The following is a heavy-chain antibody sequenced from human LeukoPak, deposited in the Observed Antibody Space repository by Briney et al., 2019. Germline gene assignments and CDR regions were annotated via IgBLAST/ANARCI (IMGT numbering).Heavy chain of an antibody. CDR3: AKDRRGYCSSPSCYSPFDY. CDR1: GFTFSSYD. Sequence: GGSLRLSCAASGFTFSSYDIHWVRQAPGKGLEWVAVISYDGSNKYYADSVKGRFTISRDNSKNPLYLQMNSLRAEDTAVYYCAKDRRGYCSSPSCYSPFDYWGQGTLVTVSS. V-gene: IGHV3-30*18. J-gene: IGHJ4*02. D-gene: IGHD2-2*02. CDR2: ISYDGSNK.